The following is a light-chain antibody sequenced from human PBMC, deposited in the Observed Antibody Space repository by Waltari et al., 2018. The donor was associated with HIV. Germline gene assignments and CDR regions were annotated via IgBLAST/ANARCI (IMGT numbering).Light chain of an antibody. V-gene: IGLV2-8*01. CDR3: ASHAGSKDV. CDR2: DVT. CDR1: SSDVGAYNY. J-gene: IGLJ2*01. Sequence: QSALTQPPSASGSPGQSVTISCTGTSSDVGAYNYVSWFQQHPGKAPKLMSYDVTKRPSGFPDRFSGSKSGNTASLTVSGLQAEDEADYYCASHAGSKDVFGGGTRLTVL.